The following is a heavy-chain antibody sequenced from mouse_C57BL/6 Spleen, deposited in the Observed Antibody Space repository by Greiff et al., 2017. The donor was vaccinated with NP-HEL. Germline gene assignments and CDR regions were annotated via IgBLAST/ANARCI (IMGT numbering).Heavy chain of an antibody. CDR1: GYTFTSYW. V-gene: IGHV1-53*01. D-gene: IGHD2-5*01. J-gene: IGHJ2*01. Sequence: QVQLQQPGTELVKPRASVKLSCKASGYTFTSYWMHWVKQRPGQGLEWIGNINPSNGGTNYNEKFKSKATLTVDKSSSTAYMQLSSLTSEYSAVYYCAKDWVYYSNYALFDYWGQGTTLTVSS. CDR2: INPSNGGT. CDR3: AKDWVYYSNYALFDY.